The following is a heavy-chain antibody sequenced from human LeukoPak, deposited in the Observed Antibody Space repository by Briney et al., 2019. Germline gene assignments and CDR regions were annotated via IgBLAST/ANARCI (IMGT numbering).Heavy chain of an antibody. J-gene: IGHJ4*02. CDR2: IYYSGST. D-gene: IGHD2-15*01. V-gene: IGHV4-31*03. CDR1: GGSISSGGYY. CDR3: ARDLTSIRYCSGGSCYSR. Sequence: PSETLSLTCTVSGGSISSGGYYWSWIRQHPGKGLEWIVYIYYSGSTYYNPSLKSRVTISVDTSKNQFSLKLSSVTAADTAVYYCARDLTSIRYCSGGSCYSRWGQGTLVTVSS.